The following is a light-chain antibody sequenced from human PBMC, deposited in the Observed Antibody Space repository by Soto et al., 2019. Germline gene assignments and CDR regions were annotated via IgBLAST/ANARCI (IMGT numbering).Light chain of an antibody. CDR2: KAS. J-gene: IGKJ1*01. CDR3: QQYNSYSPT. CDR1: QSISVW. V-gene: IGKV1-5*03. Sequence: DIQMTQSPSTLSASVGYRFTITCRASQSISVWLAWYQQKAGKAPNLLIYKASRLESGVPSRFSGSGSETEFTFTISGLQPGDSATYYCQQYNSYSPTFGQGTTGDIK.